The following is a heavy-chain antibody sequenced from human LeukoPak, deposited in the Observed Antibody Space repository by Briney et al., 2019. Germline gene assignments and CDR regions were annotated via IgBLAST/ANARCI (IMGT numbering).Heavy chain of an antibody. CDR1: GGSISSYY. CDR3: ARDQNEGAMDAFDI. Sequence: SETLSLTCTVSGGSISSYYWSWIRQPAGKGLEWIGRIYTSGSTNYNPSLKSRVTMSVDTSKNQFSLKLSSVTAADTAVYYCARDQNEGAMDAFDIWGQGTMVTVSS. J-gene: IGHJ3*02. D-gene: IGHD2-2*01. V-gene: IGHV4-4*07. CDR2: IYTSGST.